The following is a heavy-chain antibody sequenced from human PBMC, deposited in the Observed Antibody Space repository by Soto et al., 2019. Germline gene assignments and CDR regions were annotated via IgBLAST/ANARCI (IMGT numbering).Heavy chain of an antibody. CDR1: GFTFDDYA. CDR2: ISWNSGSI. J-gene: IGHJ4*02. Sequence: EVQLVESGGGLVQPGRSLRLSCAASGFTFDDYAMHWVRQAPGKGLEWVSGISWNSGSIGYADSVKGRFTISRDNAKNSLYLQMNSLRAEDTALYYCAKDKDWSLGLIIFDHWGQGTLVTVSS. CDR3: AKDKDWSLGLIIFDH. D-gene: IGHD1-26*01. V-gene: IGHV3-9*01.